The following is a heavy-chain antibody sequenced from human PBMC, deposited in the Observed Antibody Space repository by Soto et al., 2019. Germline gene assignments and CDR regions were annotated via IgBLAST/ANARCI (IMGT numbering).Heavy chain of an antibody. CDR1: EVTFNSYA. D-gene: IGHD6-13*01. CDR3: ASGASRWYPYFFDS. V-gene: IGHV1-69*13. Sequence: SVKVSCKASEVTFNSYAIAWVRQAPGQGLEWMGGIIPYYNTLNYAQKFQDRVTITADDSTNTVYMELSSLRSDDTAVYFCASGASRWYPYFFDSWAQGTLVTVSS. CDR2: IIPYYNTL. J-gene: IGHJ4*02.